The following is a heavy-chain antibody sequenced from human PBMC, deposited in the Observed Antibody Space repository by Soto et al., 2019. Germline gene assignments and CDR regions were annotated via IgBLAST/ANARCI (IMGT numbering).Heavy chain of an antibody. CDR2: ISGSGGST. CDR3: ATSDYDSSGYYYFDY. Sequence: GGSLRLSCAASGFTFSSYAMSWVSQAPGKGLEWVSAISGSGGSTYYADSVKGRFTISRDNSKNTLYLQMNSLRAEDTAVYYCATSDYDSSGYYYFDYCGQGTLVTVSS. D-gene: IGHD3-22*01. V-gene: IGHV3-23*01. J-gene: IGHJ4*02. CDR1: GFTFSSYA.